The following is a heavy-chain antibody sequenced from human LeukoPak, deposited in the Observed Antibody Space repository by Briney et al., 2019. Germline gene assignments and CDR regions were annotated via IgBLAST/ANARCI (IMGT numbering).Heavy chain of an antibody. Sequence: PSETLSLTCTVSGGSISNSNCYWGWIRQPPGEGLEWIGSIYYTGTTYFNPSLKSRVTISVDTSKNQFSLKLSSVTAADTAVYYCARQRRYSGTYVDYWGQGTLVTVSS. J-gene: IGHJ4*02. V-gene: IGHV4-39*01. CDR1: GGSISNSNCY. D-gene: IGHD1-26*01. CDR3: ARQRRYSGTYVDY. CDR2: IYYTGTT.